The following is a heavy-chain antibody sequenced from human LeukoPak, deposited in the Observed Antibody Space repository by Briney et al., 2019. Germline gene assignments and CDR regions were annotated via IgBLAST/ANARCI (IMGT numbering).Heavy chain of an antibody. CDR1: GYTFTGYY. D-gene: IGHD3-10*01. V-gene: IGHV1-2*02. CDR3: ARSLYYGSEDAFDI. J-gene: IGHJ3*02. CDR2: INPNSGGT. Sequence: ASVKVSCKASGYTFTGYYMHWVRQAPGQGLEWMGWINPNSGGTNYAQKFQGRVTMTRDTSISTAYMELSRPRSDDTAVYYCARSLYYGSEDAFDIWGQGTMVTVSS.